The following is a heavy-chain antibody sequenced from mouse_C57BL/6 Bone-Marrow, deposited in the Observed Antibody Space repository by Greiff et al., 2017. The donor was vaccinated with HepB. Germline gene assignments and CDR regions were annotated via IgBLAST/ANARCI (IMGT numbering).Heavy chain of an antibody. CDR3: ARVSPFAY. J-gene: IGHJ3*01. CDR1: GFTFSSYA. V-gene: IGHV5-4*03. Sequence: EVNVVESGGGLVKPGGSLKLSCAASGFTFSSYAMSWVRQTPEKRLEWVATISDGGSYTYYPDNVKGRFTISRDNAKNNLYLQMSHLKSEDTAMYYCARVSPFAYWGQGTLVTVSA. CDR2: ISDGGSYT.